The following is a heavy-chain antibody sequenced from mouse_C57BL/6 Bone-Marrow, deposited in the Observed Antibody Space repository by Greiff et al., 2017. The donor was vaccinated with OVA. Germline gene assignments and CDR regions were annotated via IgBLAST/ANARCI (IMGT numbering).Heavy chain of an antibody. CDR1: GYTFTSYW. J-gene: IGHJ3*01. D-gene: IGHD1-1*01. CDR2: IHPSDSDT. CDR3: AINYGSTLHFAY. Sequence: QVQLQQSGAELARPGASVKLSCKASGYTFTSYWMHWVKQRPGQGLEWIGRIHPSDSDTNYNQKFKGKATLTVDKSSSTAYMQLSSLTSEDSAVYYCAINYGSTLHFAYWGQGTLVTVSA. V-gene: IGHV1-74*01.